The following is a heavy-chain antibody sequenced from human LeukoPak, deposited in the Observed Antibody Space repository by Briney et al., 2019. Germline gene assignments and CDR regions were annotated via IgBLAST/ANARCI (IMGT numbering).Heavy chain of an antibody. CDR2: IYYSGST. V-gene: IGHV4-59*01. J-gene: IGHJ4*02. Sequence: SETLSLTCTVSGGSISSYYWSWIRQPPGKGLEWIGYIYYSGSTNYNPSLKSRVTISVDTSKNQFSLKLSSVTAADTAVHYCARVSGYDWESFYDYWGQGTLVTVSS. CDR1: GGSISSYY. CDR3: ARVSGYDWESFYDY. D-gene: IGHD5-12*01.